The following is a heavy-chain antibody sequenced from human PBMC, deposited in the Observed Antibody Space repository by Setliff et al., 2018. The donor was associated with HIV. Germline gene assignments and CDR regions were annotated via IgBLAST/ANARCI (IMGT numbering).Heavy chain of an antibody. D-gene: IGHD5-18*01. J-gene: IGHJ4*02. Sequence: GASVKVSCKASGYTFTDYYIHWMRQAPGHGLEWVGRINPKSGVTSYAQNFRARVTMTRDTSSTTAYMELSTLRSDDTALYYCARDLGYSYPHGLDYWGQGTLVTVSS. CDR2: INPKSGVT. CDR3: ARDLGYSYPHGLDY. V-gene: IGHV1-2*06. CDR1: GYTFTDYY.